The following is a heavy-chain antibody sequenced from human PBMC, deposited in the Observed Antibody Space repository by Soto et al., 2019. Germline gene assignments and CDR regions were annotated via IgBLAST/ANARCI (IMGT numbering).Heavy chain of an antibody. CDR3: AKDLICRGGSCYSGFDY. CDR2: ISGSGGST. V-gene: IGHV3-23*01. J-gene: IGHJ4*02. CDR1: GLTFSSDA. Sequence: RGSLRLSCAASGLTFSSDAMSWVRQAPGKGLEWVSAISGSGGSTYYADSVKGRFTISRDNSKNTLYLQMNSLRAEDTAVYYCAKDLICRGGSCYSGFDYCCQGTLLTVFS. D-gene: IGHD2-15*01.